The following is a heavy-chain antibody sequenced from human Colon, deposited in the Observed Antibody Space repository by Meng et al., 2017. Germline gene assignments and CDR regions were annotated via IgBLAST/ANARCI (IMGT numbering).Heavy chain of an antibody. CDR2: VYYTGSA. CDR3: ARGRGSYSSIDF. V-gene: IGHV4-61*03. Sequence: GQLQGSGPRLVRPSETLSLTCTLSGGSVSSPSYYWSWIRQTPGKGLEWIGYVYYTGSANYNPSLKSRVTISVDTSKNHFSLNLTSVTAADTAVYYCARGRGSYSSIDFWGQGTLVTVSS. D-gene: IGHD1-26*01. CDR1: GGSVSSPSYY. J-gene: IGHJ4*02.